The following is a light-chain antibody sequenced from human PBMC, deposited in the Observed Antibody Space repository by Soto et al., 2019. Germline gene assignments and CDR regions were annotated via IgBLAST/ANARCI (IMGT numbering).Light chain of an antibody. Sequence: QSALTQPASVSGSPGQSITISCTGTNSDIGSFHLVSWYQQHPGKAPKLMIYEGDMRPSGVSNRFSGSKSGNTASLTISGLQAEDEADYYCCSYPGPPTPRFGSGTKLTVL. CDR3: CSYPGPPTPR. CDR2: EGD. V-gene: IGLV2-23*01. J-gene: IGLJ1*01. CDR1: NSDIGSFHL.